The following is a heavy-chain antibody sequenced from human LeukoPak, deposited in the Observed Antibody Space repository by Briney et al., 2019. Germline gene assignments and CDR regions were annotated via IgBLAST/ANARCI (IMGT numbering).Heavy chain of an antibody. J-gene: IGHJ5*02. CDR2: MHHSGRT. V-gene: IGHV4-4*02. Sequence: PSETLSLTCAISGASISSTNWWIWVRQPPGQGLEWIGEMHHSGRTNYNPSLKSRITISVDKSKNQVFLRLNSVAAADTALYYCARAQEGCSRASCYLEPWGQGTLVTVSS. CDR1: GASISSTNW. CDR3: ARAQEGCSRASCYLEP. D-gene: IGHD2-2*01.